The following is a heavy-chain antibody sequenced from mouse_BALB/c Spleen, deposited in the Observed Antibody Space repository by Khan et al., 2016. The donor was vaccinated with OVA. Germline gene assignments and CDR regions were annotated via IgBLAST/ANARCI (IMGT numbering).Heavy chain of an antibody. CDR3: ARSGYGNPFAY. D-gene: IGHD2-1*01. CDR1: GYTFTSFY. J-gene: IGHJ3*01. CDR2: INPSNGDT. Sequence: VQLQESGAELVKPGASVKISCKASGYTFTSFYMYWVKQRPGQGLEWIGVINPSNGDTHFYEKFKSKATLTVDKSSTTAYMQFRSLTSEDSAVYYCARSGYGNPFAYWGQGTLVTVSA. V-gene: IGHV1S81*02.